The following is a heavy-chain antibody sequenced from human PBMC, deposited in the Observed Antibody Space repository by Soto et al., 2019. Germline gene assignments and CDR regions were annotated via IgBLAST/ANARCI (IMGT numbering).Heavy chain of an antibody. D-gene: IGHD3-3*01. J-gene: IGHJ4*02. Sequence: EVQLLESGGGLVQPGGSLRLSCAASGFTFSSYAMSWVRQAPGKGLEWVSSISDSGGSSYYGHSVKGRFTISRDNSKNTLYLQMNNLRAEDTAVYFCATAADDYSFWSGYLYWGQGTLVSVSS. V-gene: IGHV3-23*02. CDR2: ISDSGGSS. CDR3: ATAADDYSFWSGYLY. CDR1: GFTFSSYA.